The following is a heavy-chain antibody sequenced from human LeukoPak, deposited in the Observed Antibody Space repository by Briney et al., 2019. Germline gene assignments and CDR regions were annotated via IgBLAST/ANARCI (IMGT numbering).Heavy chain of an antibody. D-gene: IGHD3-22*01. V-gene: IGHV4-30-2*01. J-gene: IGHJ4*02. CDR2: IYHSGST. Sequence: SETLSLTCTVSGGSISSGGYYWSWIRQHPGKGLEWIGYIYHSGSTYYNPSLKSRVTISVDRSKNQFSLKLSSVTAADTAVYYCARAFGSSGYYYFDYWGQGTLVTVSS. CDR1: GGSISSGGYY. CDR3: ARAFGSSGYYYFDY.